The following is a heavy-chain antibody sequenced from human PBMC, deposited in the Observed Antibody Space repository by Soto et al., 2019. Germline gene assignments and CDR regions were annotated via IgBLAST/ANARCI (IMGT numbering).Heavy chain of an antibody. J-gene: IGHJ6*02. D-gene: IGHD3-3*01. V-gene: IGHV4-34*01. CDR3: ASLIPIFGVPTPYYGMDV. Sequence: PSETLSLTCAVYGGSFSGYYWSWIRQPPGKGLEWIGEINHSGSTNYNPSLKSRVTISVDTSKNQFSLKLSSVTAADTAVYYCASLIPIFGVPTPYYGMDVWGQGTTVTVSS. CDR2: INHSGST. CDR1: GGSFSGYY.